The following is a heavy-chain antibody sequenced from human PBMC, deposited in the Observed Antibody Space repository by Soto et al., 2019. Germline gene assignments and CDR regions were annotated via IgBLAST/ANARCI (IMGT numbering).Heavy chain of an antibody. V-gene: IGHV1-69*06. CDR2: IIPIFGTA. D-gene: IGHD3-22*01. J-gene: IGHJ4*02. Sequence: SVKVSCKASGGTFSSYAISWVRQAPGQGLEWMGGIIPIFGTANYAQKFQGRVTITADKSTSTAYMELSSLRSEDTAVYYCARVTPNYYDSSGSHFDYWGQGPLVTVLL. CDR1: GGTFSSYA. CDR3: ARVTPNYYDSSGSHFDY.